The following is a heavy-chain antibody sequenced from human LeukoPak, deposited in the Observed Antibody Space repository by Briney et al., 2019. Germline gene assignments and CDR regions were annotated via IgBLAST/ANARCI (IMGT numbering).Heavy chain of an antibody. Sequence: GSLRLSCSASGFTFSSYAMHWVRQAPGKGLEWISYISTSGSTIYYGDSVGGRFTISRDNTKNSLYLQMNSLRAEDTAVYYCGRGDYASSWYLDHWGQGTLVTVSS. CDR1: GFTFSSYA. V-gene: IGHV3-48*03. J-gene: IGHJ4*02. CDR3: GRGDYASSWYLDH. CDR2: ISTSGSTI. D-gene: IGHD6-13*01.